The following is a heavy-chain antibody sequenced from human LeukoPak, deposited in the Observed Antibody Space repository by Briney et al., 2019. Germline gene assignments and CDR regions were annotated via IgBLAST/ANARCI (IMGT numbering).Heavy chain of an antibody. CDR2: ISSTSSSYI. CDR3: AKDRSYGSDAFDI. D-gene: IGHD5-18*01. Sequence: GGSLRLSCAASGFTFLSYSMNWVRQAPGKGLEWVTSISSTSSSYIYYADSVKGRFTISRDNAKNSLYLQMNSLRAEDTALYYCAKDRSYGSDAFDIWGQGTMVTVSS. CDR1: GFTFLSYS. J-gene: IGHJ3*02. V-gene: IGHV3-21*04.